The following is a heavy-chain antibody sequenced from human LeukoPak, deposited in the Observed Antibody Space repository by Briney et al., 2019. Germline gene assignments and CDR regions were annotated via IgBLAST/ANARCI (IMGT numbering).Heavy chain of an antibody. CDR1: GYTFTGYY. CDR2: INPNNGGT. D-gene: IGHD2-15*01. V-gene: IGHV1-2*02. CDR3: ARAYCSAGDCYEFDY. Sequence: ASVKVSCKTSGYTFTGYYTHWVRQAPGQGLEWMGWINPNNGGTNYAQKFHGRVTMTRDTSISTAYMELSRLTSDDTAMYYCARAYCSAGDCYEFDYWGQVTLVTVSS. J-gene: IGHJ4*02.